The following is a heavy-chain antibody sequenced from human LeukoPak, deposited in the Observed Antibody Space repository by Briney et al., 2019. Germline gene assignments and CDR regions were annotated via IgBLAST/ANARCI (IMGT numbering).Heavy chain of an antibody. V-gene: IGHV1-18*01. CDR1: GYTFTSYG. J-gene: IGHJ4*02. CDR3: ARGFYGDYVFDY. Sequence: ASVKVSCKASGYTFTSYGISWVRQAPGQGLEWMGWISAYNGNANYAQKLQGRVTMTTDTSTSTAYMELRSLRSDDAAVYYCARGFYGDYVFDYWGQGTLVTVSS. D-gene: IGHD4-17*01. CDR2: ISAYNGNA.